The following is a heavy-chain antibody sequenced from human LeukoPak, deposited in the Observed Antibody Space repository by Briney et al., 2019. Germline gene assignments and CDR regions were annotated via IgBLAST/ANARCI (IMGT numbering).Heavy chain of an antibody. CDR3: ARERPVGLELLFDYFDY. Sequence: ASVKVSCKASGYTFTGYYMHWVRQARGQGLEWMGWINPNSGGTNYAQKFQGRVTMTRDTSISTAYMELSRLRSDDTAVYYCARERPVGLELLFDYFDYWGQGTLVTVSS. CDR1: GYTFTGYY. D-gene: IGHD1-7*01. CDR2: INPNSGGT. V-gene: IGHV1-2*02. J-gene: IGHJ4*02.